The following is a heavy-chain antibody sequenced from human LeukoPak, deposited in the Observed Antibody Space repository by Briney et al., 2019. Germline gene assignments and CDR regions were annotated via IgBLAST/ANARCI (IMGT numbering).Heavy chain of an antibody. CDR3: AKSAYDSSGYQFDP. J-gene: IGHJ5*02. V-gene: IGHV3-21*04. Sequence: NPGGSLRLSCAASGFTFSSYSMNWVRQAPGKGLEWVSSISSSSSYIYYADSVKGRFTISRDNAKNSLYLQMNSLRAEDTAVYYCAKSAYDSSGYQFDPWGQGTLVTVSS. CDR2: ISSSSSYI. CDR1: GFTFSSYS. D-gene: IGHD3-22*01.